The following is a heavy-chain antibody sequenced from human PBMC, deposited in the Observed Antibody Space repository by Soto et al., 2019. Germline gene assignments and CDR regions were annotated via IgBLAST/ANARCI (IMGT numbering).Heavy chain of an antibody. CDR3: AKEAGLVRFFDWLSNGLDV. D-gene: IGHD3-9*01. V-gene: IGHV3-9*01. Sequence: EVQLVESGGDLVQPGRSLRLSCAASGFTFDDYAMHWVRQATGKGLEWVSGISWNSGNKGYADSVKGRFTISRDNAKNFLYLEMNSLRAEDTALYYCAKEAGLVRFFDWLSNGLDVWGQGTAVTVS. CDR2: ISWNSGNK. J-gene: IGHJ6*02. CDR1: GFTFDDYA.